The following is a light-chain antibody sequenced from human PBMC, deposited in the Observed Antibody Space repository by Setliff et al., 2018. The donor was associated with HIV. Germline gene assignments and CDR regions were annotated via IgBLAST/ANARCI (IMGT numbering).Light chain of an antibody. Sequence: QSALAQPASVSGSPGQSITLSCTGTSSDVGSYNLVSWFQQHPGKAPKLIIYEVSKRPSGVSSRFSGSKSGNTASLTISELQAEDEADYYCCSYAGRYTPYVFGTGTKVTVL. CDR2: EVS. CDR1: SSDVGSYNL. J-gene: IGLJ1*01. CDR3: CSYAGRYTPYV. V-gene: IGLV2-23*02.